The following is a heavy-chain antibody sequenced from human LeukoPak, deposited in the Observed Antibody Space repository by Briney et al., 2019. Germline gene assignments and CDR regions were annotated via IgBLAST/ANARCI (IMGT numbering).Heavy chain of an antibody. CDR1: GGSISTYY. CDR3: ARDQGRGFDY. V-gene: IGHV4-59*01. Sequence: SETLSLTCTVSGGSISTYYWSWIRQPPGKGLEWIGYIYYSGSTKYNPSLKSRVTISVDTSKNQFSLNLSSVTAADTAVYYCARDQGRGFDYWGQGTLVTVSS. D-gene: IGHD3-10*01. J-gene: IGHJ4*02. CDR2: IYYSGST.